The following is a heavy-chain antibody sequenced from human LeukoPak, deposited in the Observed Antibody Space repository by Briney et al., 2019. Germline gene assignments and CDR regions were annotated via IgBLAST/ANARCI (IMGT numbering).Heavy chain of an antibody. Sequence: SETLSLTCTVSGGSISSTNYYWGWIRQPPGKGLEWIGSIYYSGSTYYNPSLKSRVTISVDTSKNQFSLKPSSVTAADTAVYYCARVLRGSWYVDYWGQGTLVTVSS. J-gene: IGHJ4*02. CDR1: GGSISSTNYY. CDR3: ARVLRGSWYVDY. CDR2: IYYSGST. D-gene: IGHD6-13*01. V-gene: IGHV4-39*07.